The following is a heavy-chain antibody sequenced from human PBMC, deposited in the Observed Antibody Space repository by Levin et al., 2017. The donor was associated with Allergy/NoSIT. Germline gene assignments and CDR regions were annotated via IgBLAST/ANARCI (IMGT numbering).Heavy chain of an antibody. J-gene: IGHJ4*02. Sequence: KAGGSLRLSCAVTGVSFSNAWMSWVRQAPGKGLEWVGRIKSSTDGGTTAYAAPVKGRFIISRDDSKNTVFLEMNSLKSEDGAVYYCTTDPMICRGVSCYGPFASWGQGTLVTVSS. CDR3: TTDPMICRGVSCYGPFAS. V-gene: IGHV3-15*01. CDR1: GVSFSNAW. CDR2: IKSSTDGGTT. D-gene: IGHD2-15*01.